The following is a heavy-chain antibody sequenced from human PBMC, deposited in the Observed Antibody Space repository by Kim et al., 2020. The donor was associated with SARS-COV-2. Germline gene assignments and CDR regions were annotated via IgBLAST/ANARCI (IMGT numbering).Heavy chain of an antibody. CDR2: TYYRSKWYN. J-gene: IGHJ4*02. V-gene: IGHV6-1*01. CDR1: GDSVSSNSAA. D-gene: IGHD6-19*01. Sequence: SQTLSLPCAISGDSVSSNSAAWNWIRQSPSRGLEWLGRTYYRSKWYNDYAVSVKSRITINPDTSKNQFSLQLNSVTPEDTAVYYCARDRPFRTVAGTRWMYYFDYWGRGTLVTVSS. CDR3: ARDRPFRTVAGTRWMYYFDY.